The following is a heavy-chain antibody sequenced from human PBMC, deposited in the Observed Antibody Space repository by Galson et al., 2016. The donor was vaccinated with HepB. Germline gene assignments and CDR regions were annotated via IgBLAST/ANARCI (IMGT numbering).Heavy chain of an antibody. CDR1: GGSISNSDHL. CDR3: ARHSRRSSGYFDY. V-gene: IGHV4-39*01. Sequence: SETLSLTCSLSGGSISNSDHLWGWIRQAPGKGLVWIGSITYSGTTYYNPSLKSRLTMSVYPSNSQSSLKLTSVTAADTALYYCARHSRRSSGYFDYWGQGTLVTVSS. D-gene: IGHD3-22*01. J-gene: IGHJ4*02. CDR2: ITYSGTT.